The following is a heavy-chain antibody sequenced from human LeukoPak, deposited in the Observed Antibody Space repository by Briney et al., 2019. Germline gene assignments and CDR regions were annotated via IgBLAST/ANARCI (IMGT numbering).Heavy chain of an antibody. D-gene: IGHD6-19*01. Sequence: GGSLRLSCAASGFTFSSYSMNWVRRAPGKGLEWVSSISSSSSYIYYADSVKGRFTISRDNAKNSLYLQMNSLRAEDTAVYYCASSRIAVAGTDYWGQGTLVTVSS. CDR1: GFTFSSYS. CDR3: ASSRIAVAGTDY. V-gene: IGHV3-21*01. CDR2: ISSSSSYI. J-gene: IGHJ4*02.